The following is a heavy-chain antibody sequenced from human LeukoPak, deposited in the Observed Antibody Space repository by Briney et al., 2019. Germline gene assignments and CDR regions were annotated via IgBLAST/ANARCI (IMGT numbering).Heavy chain of an antibody. J-gene: IGHJ3*02. Sequence: GGSLRLSCAASGFTFSSYSMNWVRQAPGKGLEWVSSISSSSSYIYYADSVKGRFTISRDNAKNSLYLQMNSLRAEDTAVYYCASTLVDKAMDNTFDIWGQGTMVTVSS. V-gene: IGHV3-21*01. CDR3: ASTLVDKAMDNTFDI. D-gene: IGHD5-18*01. CDR1: GFTFSSYS. CDR2: ISSSSSYI.